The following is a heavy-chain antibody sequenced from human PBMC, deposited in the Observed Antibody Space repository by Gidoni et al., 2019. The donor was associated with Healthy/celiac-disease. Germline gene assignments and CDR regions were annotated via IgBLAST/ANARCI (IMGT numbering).Heavy chain of an antibody. V-gene: IGHV4-61*02. J-gene: IGHJ5*02. D-gene: IGHD3-16*02. CDR2: SYTSGNT. Sequence: QVQLQESGPGLVKPSQTLSLTCTVSGYSISSGNYYWSWIRQPAGKGLEWIGRSYTSGNTNYNPSLKSRVTISVDTSKNQFSLKLSSVTAADTAVYYCARGQDDYIWGSYRYTGWFDPWGQGTLVTVSS. CDR1: GYSISSGNYY. CDR3: ARGQDDYIWGSYRYTGWFDP.